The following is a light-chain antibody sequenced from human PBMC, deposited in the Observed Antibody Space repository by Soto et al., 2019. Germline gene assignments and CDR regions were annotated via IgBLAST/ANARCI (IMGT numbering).Light chain of an antibody. J-gene: IGLJ2*01. CDR2: DVS. CDR3: CSYAGSYTSV. V-gene: IGLV2-11*01. Sequence: QSALTQPRSVSGSPGQSVTISCTGTSSDVGTYNYVSWYQQHPGKAPKLMYDVSQRPSGVPDRFSGSKSGNTASLTISGLQAEDESDCCSYAGSYTSVFGGGTKLTVL. CDR1: SSDVGTYNY.